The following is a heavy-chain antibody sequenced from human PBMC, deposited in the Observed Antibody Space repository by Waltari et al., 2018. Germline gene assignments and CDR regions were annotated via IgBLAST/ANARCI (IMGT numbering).Heavy chain of an antibody. V-gene: IGHV4-61*01. CDR3: AGFDPYGSGRRGWFDP. Sequence: QVQLQESGPGLVKPSETLSLTCAVSGYSISRGYYWGWIRKPPGKGLEWIGYIDYSGSTNYNPSLKSRVTISVDTSKNQFSLKLSSVTAADTAVYYCAGFDPYGSGRRGWFDPWGQGTLVTVSS. J-gene: IGHJ5*02. D-gene: IGHD3-10*01. CDR1: GYSISRGYY. CDR2: IDYSGST.